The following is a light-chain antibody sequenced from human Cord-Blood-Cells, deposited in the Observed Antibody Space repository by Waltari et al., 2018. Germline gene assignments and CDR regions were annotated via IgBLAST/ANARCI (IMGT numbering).Light chain of an antibody. CDR2: AAS. CDR3: QQSYSTPYT. V-gene: IGKV1-39*01. Sequence: DLKMTQSPSSLSASVADRVTITCRASQRISTYLNWYQQKPGKAPKLLIYAASSLQSGVPSRFSGSGSGTDFTLTISSLQPEDFATYYGQQSYSTPYTFGQGTMLEIK. J-gene: IGKJ2*01. CDR1: QRISTY.